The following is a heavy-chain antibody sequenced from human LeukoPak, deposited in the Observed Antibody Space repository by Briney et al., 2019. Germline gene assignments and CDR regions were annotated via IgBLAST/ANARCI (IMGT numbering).Heavy chain of an antibody. CDR2: IYSGGST. CDR1: GFTVSSNY. CDR3: ASYDYVWGSPFDY. Sequence: GGSLRLSCAASGFTVSSNYMSWVRPAPGKGLEWVSVIYSGGSTYYADSVKGRFTISRDNSKNTLYLQMNSLRAEDTAVYYCASYDYVWGSPFDYWGQGTLVTVSS. V-gene: IGHV3-53*01. D-gene: IGHD3-16*01. J-gene: IGHJ4*02.